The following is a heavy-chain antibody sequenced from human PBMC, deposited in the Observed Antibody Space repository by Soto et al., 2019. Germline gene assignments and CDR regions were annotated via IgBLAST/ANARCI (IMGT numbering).Heavy chain of an antibody. CDR3: ARGLLWGAAP. J-gene: IGHJ5*02. CDR1: GGSLSGYY. Sequence: QVQLQQWGAGLLKPSETLSLTCAVYGGSLSGYYWSWIRQPPGQGLEWIGEINPSGSTSYIPSLASTVIMSVATSTTQFSLRLSSVTAADTAVFYCARGLLWGAAPWCQGSLVTLSS. V-gene: IGHV4-34*01. CDR2: INPSGST. D-gene: IGHD1-26*01.